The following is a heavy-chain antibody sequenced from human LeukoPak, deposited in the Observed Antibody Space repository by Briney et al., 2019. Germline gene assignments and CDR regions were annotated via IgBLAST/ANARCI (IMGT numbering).Heavy chain of an antibody. CDR1: GYSISSGYY. V-gene: IGHV4-38-2*01. Sequence: PSETLSLTCAVSGYSISSGYYWGWIRQPPGKGLEWIGSVYHSGSTYYNPSLRSRVTISVDTSKNQFSLKLSSVTAADTAVYYCARHGNYYDTSQSDPWGQGTLVTVSS. CDR3: ARHGNYYDTSQSDP. CDR2: VYHSGST. J-gene: IGHJ5*02. D-gene: IGHD3-22*01.